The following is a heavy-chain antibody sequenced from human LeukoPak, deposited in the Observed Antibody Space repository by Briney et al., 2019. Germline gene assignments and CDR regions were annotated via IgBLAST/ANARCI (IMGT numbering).Heavy chain of an antibody. CDR3: ARDYDSSGYYPFAVY. Sequence: GGSLRLSCAASGFTVSSNYMSWVRQAPGKGLEWVSVIYSGGSTYYADSVKGRFTISRDNSKNTLYLQMSSLRAEDTAVYYCARDYDSSGYYPFAVYWGQGTLVTVSS. CDR2: IYSGGST. CDR1: GFTVSSNY. D-gene: IGHD3-22*01. V-gene: IGHV3-66*01. J-gene: IGHJ4*02.